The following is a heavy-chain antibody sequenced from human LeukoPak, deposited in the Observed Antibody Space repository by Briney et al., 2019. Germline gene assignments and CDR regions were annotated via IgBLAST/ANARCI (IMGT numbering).Heavy chain of an antibody. D-gene: IGHD6-19*01. Sequence: GGSLRLSCAASGYTFRNYGMHWVRQAPGKGLEWVALIWYDGSNKYYTDSVKGRFTISRDNSKNMLYLQMNSLRTEDTAVYYCATLRSDSSGWYYFDYWGQGTLVTVSS. CDR1: GYTFRNYG. CDR2: IWYDGSNK. J-gene: IGHJ4*02. CDR3: ATLRSDSSGWYYFDY. V-gene: IGHV3-30*02.